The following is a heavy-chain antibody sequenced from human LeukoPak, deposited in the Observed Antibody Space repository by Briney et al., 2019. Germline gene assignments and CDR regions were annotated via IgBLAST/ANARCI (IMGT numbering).Heavy chain of an antibody. CDR3: AKGGYSSGWYSWNDY. CDR1: GFTFNNYG. J-gene: IGHJ4*02. V-gene: IGHV3-30*02. Sequence: GGSLRLSCAASGFTFNNYGMHWVRQAPGRGLEWVAFTRYDGNNKYYADSVKGRFTISRDNPKNTLYLQMNSLGAEDTAFYYCAKGGYSSGWYSWNDYWGQGTLVTVSS. CDR2: TRYDGNNK. D-gene: IGHD6-19*01.